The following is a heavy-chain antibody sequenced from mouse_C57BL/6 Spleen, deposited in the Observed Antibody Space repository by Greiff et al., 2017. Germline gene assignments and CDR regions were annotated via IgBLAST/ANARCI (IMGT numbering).Heavy chain of an antibody. CDR2: IDPANGDT. CDR3: TPTGFAY. CDR1: GFNIKDDY. J-gene: IGHJ3*01. Sequence: VQLKESGAELVRPGASVKLSCTASGFNIKDDYMHWVKQRPEQGLEWIGWIDPANGDTEYASKFQGKATITADTSSNTAYLQLSSLTSEDTAVYYCTPTGFAYWGQGTLVTVSA. V-gene: IGHV14-4*01.